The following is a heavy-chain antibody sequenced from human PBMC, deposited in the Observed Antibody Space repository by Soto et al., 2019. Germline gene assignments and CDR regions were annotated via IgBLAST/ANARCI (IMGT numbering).Heavy chain of an antibody. CDR2: ISYDGSNK. V-gene: IGHV3-30*18. D-gene: IGHD3-10*01. CDR3: AKVTRDDAFDI. CDR1: GFIFSSYG. J-gene: IGHJ3*02. Sequence: GGSLRLSCAASGFIFSSYGMHWVRQAPGKGLEWVAVISYDGSNKYYADSVKGRFTISRDNSKNTLYLQMNSLRAEDTAVYYCAKVTRDDAFDIWGQGTMVTVSS.